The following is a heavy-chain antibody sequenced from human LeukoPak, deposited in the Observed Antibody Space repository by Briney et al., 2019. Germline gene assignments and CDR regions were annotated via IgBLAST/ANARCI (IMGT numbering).Heavy chain of an antibody. Sequence: GGSLRLSCAASGFTFSSYGMHWVRQAPGKGLEWVAVIWYDGSNKNYADSVKGRFTISRDNSKNTLYLQMNSLRAEDTAVYYCARGGRTTWHGMDVWGQGTTVTVSS. D-gene: IGHD4-17*01. CDR3: ARGGRTTWHGMDV. V-gene: IGHV3-33*08. J-gene: IGHJ6*02. CDR2: IWYDGSNK. CDR1: GFTFSSYG.